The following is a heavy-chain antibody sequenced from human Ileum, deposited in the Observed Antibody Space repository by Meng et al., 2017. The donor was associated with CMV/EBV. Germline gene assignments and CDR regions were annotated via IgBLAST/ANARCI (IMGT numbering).Heavy chain of an antibody. CDR3: GRNRVDY. V-gene: IGHV3-7*01. D-gene: IGHD3-10*01. CDR2: IRQDGSEN. J-gene: IGHJ4*02. CDR1: GFTFSSYW. Sequence: GESLKISCAASGFTFSSYWMSWVRQAPGKGLEWVANIRQDGSENFYADSVKGRFTISRDNAKNSVYLQMNSLRVEDTAVYYCGRNRVDYWGQGTLVTVSS.